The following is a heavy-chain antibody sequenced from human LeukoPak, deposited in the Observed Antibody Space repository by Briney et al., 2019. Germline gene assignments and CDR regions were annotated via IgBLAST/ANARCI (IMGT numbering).Heavy chain of an antibody. J-gene: IGHJ6*04. CDR2: INWNGGST. Sequence: GGSLRLSCAASGYTFDDYGMSWVRRAPGKGLEWVSGINWNGGSTGYADSVKGRFTISRDNAKNSLYLEMNSLRAEDTAVYYCAVLGITMIGGVWGKGTTVTISS. D-gene: IGHD3-10*02. CDR3: AVLGITMIGGV. CDR1: GYTFDDYG. V-gene: IGHV3-20*04.